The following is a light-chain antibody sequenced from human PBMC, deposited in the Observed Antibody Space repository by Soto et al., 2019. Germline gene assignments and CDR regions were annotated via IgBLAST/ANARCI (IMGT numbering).Light chain of an antibody. CDR3: QRYSSYSPWKT. CDR1: QSISSW. J-gene: IGKJ1*01. CDR2: DAS. V-gene: IGKV1-5*01. Sequence: DIQMTQSPSTLSASVGDRVTITCRASQSISSWLAWYQQKPGKAPKLLIYDASSLESGVPSRFSGSGSGTEFTLTISSLQSDDFATYYCQRYSSYSPWKTFGQGTKVDIK.